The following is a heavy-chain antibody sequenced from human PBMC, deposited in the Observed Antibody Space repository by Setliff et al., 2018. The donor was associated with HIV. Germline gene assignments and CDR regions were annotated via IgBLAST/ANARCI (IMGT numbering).Heavy chain of an antibody. V-gene: IGHV3-30*01. CDR1: GFTFSSYA. J-gene: IGHJ4*02. Sequence: PGGSLRLSCAASGFTFSSYAMHWVRQAPGKGLEWVAVISYDGSNKYYADSVKGRFTISRDNSKNTLYLQMNSLRAEDTAVYCCARAYKWASESYNDYWGQGTLVTVSS. CDR2: ISYDGSNK. D-gene: IGHD3-10*01. CDR3: ARAYKWASESYNDY.